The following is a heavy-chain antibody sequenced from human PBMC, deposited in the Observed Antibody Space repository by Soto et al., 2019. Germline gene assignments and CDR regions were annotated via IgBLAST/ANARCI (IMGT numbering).Heavy chain of an antibody. D-gene: IGHD1-1*01. Sequence: QVHLVQSGAEVRKPGASVKVSCKGSGYTFTSYGIAWVRQAPGQGLEWMGWISAHNDNTNYAQKGQGRVTVTRDTSTSTAYMELRNLRSDDTAVDYCARGRYGDYWGQGALVTVSS. J-gene: IGHJ4*02. CDR3: ARGRYGDY. CDR2: ISAHNDNT. CDR1: GYTFTSYG. V-gene: IGHV1-18*01.